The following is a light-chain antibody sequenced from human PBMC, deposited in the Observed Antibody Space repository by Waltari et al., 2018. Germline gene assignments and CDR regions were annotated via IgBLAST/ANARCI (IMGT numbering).Light chain of an antibody. J-gene: IGKJ5*01. CDR1: QTINSH. CDR2: RAS. Sequence: EIVMTQSPATLSVSPGERAALSCRASQTINSHLAWYQLKPGQAPRLLMYRASTRATCIPARFSGSGSETEFTLTISSLQSEDFAVYSCQQYNNWPITFGQGTRLEIK. V-gene: IGKV3-15*01. CDR3: QQYNNWPIT.